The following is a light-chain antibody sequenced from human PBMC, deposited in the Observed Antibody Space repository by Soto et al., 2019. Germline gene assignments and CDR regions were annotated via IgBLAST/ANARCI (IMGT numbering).Light chain of an antibody. Sequence: QSVLTQPPSVSGSPGQRVTLSCTGGWSNIGAGYEVHWYQHLPGTAPKLLIYGVTNRPSGVPDRFSGSRSGTSASLAITGLQAEDEADYYCQSFDSSLSNSWVFGGGTKLTVL. V-gene: IGLV1-40*01. CDR2: GVT. J-gene: IGLJ3*02. CDR3: QSFDSSLSNSWV. CDR1: WSNIGAGYE.